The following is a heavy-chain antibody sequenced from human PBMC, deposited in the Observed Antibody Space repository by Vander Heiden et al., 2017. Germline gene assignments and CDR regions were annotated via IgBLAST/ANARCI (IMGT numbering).Heavy chain of an antibody. CDR2: ISGSGGST. CDR1: GLTFGSFA. Sequence: EVQLLESGGGLVQPGGSLRLPCAAPGLTFGSFAMTWVRQAPGKGLEWVSGISGSGGSTSYADSVKGRFIISRDNSKNTLYLQMNSLRDEDTAVYYCATNQGGYYYYAMDAWGQGTTVTVSS. CDR3: ATNQGGYYYYAMDA. V-gene: IGHV3-23*01. J-gene: IGHJ6*02. D-gene: IGHD3-16*01.